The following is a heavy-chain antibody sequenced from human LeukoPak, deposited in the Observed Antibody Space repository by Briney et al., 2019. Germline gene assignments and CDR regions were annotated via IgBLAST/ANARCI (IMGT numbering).Heavy chain of an antibody. CDR2: NYPGDSDT. V-gene: IGHV5-51*01. D-gene: IGHD3-3*01. CDR3: ARQSGYDFCWYMDV. CDR1: GYSFTSYW. J-gene: IGHJ6*03. Sequence: GESLKISCKGSGYSFTSYWIGWVRQMPGKGLEWMGINYPGDSDTRYSPSFQGQVTISADQSISNAHLQLSSLTSSDIALYYCARQSGYDFCWYMDVWGKGTTVTVSS.